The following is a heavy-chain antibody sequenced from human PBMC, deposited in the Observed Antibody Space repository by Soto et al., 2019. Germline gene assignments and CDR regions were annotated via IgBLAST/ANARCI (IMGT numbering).Heavy chain of an antibody. CDR1: GIPVSSNY. D-gene: IGHD3-10*01. CDR2: LHSGGDT. J-gene: IGHJ6*02. Sequence: EVQLVESGGGLVQPGGSLRLSCVASGIPVSSNYMTWFRQAPGKGLEWVSVLHSGGDTYYANSVKGRFPISRHDSTNTLYLQMNRLTPEDTAVYYCARYVPYYYASRMDVWGPGTTVTVSS. CDR3: ARYVPYYYASRMDV. V-gene: IGHV3-53*04.